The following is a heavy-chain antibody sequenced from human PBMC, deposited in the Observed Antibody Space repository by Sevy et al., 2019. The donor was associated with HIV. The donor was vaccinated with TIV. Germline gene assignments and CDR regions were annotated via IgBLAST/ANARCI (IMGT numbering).Heavy chain of an antibody. CDR3: ARVDEQRWLRLYYFDY. CDR2: ISYDGSNK. Sequence: GGSLRLSCAASGFTFSNYAMHLVRQAPGKGLEWVAVISYDGSNKYYADSVKGRFTISRDNSKNTLYLQMNSLRAEDTAVYYCARVDEQRWLRLYYFDYWGQGTLVTVSS. D-gene: IGHD5-12*01. J-gene: IGHJ4*02. CDR1: GFTFSNYA. V-gene: IGHV3-30*04.